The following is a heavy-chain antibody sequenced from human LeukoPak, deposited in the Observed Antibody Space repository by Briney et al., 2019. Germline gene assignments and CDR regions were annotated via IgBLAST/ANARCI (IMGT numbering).Heavy chain of an antibody. Sequence: GGSLRLSCAASGFTFSSYSMNWVRQAPGKGLEWVSFISTSSSYIHNADSVKGRFTISRDNAENSLYLQMNSLRAEDTAVYYCARDQVGAFDYWGQGTLVTVSS. CDR1: GFTFSSYS. V-gene: IGHV3-21*01. CDR3: ARDQVGAFDY. D-gene: IGHD1-26*01. CDR2: ISTSSSYI. J-gene: IGHJ4*02.